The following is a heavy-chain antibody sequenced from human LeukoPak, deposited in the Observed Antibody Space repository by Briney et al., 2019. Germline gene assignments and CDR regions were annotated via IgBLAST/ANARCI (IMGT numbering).Heavy chain of an antibody. CDR1: GYTFTSYD. D-gene: IGHD3-10*01. CDR2: MNPNSGNT. Sequence: ASVKVSCKASGYTFTSYDINWVRLATGQGLEWMGWMNPNSGNTGYAQKFQGRVTMTRNTSISTAYMELSSLRSEDTAVYYCARGPGLWFGELIPDYWGQGTLVTVSS. CDR3: ARGPGLWFGELIPDY. V-gene: IGHV1-8*01. J-gene: IGHJ4*02.